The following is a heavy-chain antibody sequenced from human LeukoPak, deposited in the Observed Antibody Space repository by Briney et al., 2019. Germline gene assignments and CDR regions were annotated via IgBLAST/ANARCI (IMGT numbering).Heavy chain of an antibody. CDR1: GGSISSSSYY. D-gene: IGHD3-16*02. V-gene: IGHV4-39*07. CDR3: ARGGVIVGFDYFDY. Sequence: PSETLSLTCTVSGGSISSSSYYWGWIRQPPGEGLEWIGSIYYSGSTYYHPSLKSRVTISVDTSKNQFSLKLRSVTAADTAVYYCARGGVIVGFDYFDYWGQGTLVTVSS. J-gene: IGHJ4*02. CDR2: IYYSGST.